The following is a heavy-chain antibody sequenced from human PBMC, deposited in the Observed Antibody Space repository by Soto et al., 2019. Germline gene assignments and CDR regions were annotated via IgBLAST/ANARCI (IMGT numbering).Heavy chain of an antibody. J-gene: IGHJ6*02. D-gene: IGHD2-15*01. V-gene: IGHV3-30-3*01. CDR3: ARGDREDIAVVIGVRPGEYGVDV. CDR1: GFTFISYA. Sequence: GGSLRLSCAASGFTFISYAMHWVRQAPGKGLECVAVISYDGSNKFYRDYVKGRFTISRDNSKNTLYLQINSLRYEDTAVYYCARGDREDIAVVIGVRPGEYGVDVWGQGTTVTVSS. CDR2: ISYDGSNK.